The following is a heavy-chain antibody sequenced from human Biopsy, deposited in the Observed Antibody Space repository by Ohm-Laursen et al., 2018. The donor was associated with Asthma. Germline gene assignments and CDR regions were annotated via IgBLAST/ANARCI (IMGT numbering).Heavy chain of an antibody. V-gene: IGHV4-39*01. CDR2: LHYSGSPYYT. D-gene: IGHD6-19*01. CDR3: VRQSGYRSGWPKLLFVYYGMDV. Sequence: PSDTLSLTCTVSGGSISNSNYYWGWIRQSPGKGLEWIGSLHYSGSPYYTFYNPSLESRVTISLDASKNEFSLRLTYVTAADTARYYCVRQSGYRSGWPKLLFVYYGMDVWGPGTTVTVSS. CDR1: GGSISNSNYY. J-gene: IGHJ6*02.